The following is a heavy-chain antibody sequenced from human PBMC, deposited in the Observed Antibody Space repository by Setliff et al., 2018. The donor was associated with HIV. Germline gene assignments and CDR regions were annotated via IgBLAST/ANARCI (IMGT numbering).Heavy chain of an antibody. V-gene: IGHV3-11*04. CDR3: ARASPHRYFLDY. Sequence: GGSLRLSCAASGFSFSDYYMSWIRQAPGKGLEWVSYITSSGSTRYYADSVKGRFAISRDNAKNSLYLEMNSLRAEETAVYYCARASPHRYFLDYWGQGSLVTVSS. CDR2: ITSSGSTR. D-gene: IGHD1-20*01. CDR1: GFSFSDYY. J-gene: IGHJ4*02.